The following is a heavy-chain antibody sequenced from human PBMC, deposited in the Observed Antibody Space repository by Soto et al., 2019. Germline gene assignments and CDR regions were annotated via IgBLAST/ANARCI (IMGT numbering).Heavy chain of an antibody. CDR1: GFTFSSYG. D-gene: IGHD2-2*01. V-gene: IGHV3-33*01. CDR2: IWYDGSNK. Sequence: QVQLVESGGGVVQPGRSLRLSCAASGFTFSSYGMHWVRQAPGKGLEWVAVIWYDGSNKYYADSVKGRFTISRDNSKNTLYLQMNSLRAEDTAVYYCARDQVVVPAAMRYYYGMDVWGQGTTVTVSS. J-gene: IGHJ6*02. CDR3: ARDQVVVPAAMRYYYGMDV.